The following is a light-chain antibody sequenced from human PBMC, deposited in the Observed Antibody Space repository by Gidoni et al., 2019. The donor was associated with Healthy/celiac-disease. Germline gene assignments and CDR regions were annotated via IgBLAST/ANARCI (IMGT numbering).Light chain of an antibody. Sequence: DIQMTQSPSTLSASVGDRVTITCRASQSISSWLAWYHQKPGKAPKLLIYKASSLESGVPSRFSGSGSGTEFTLTISSLQPDDFATYYCQQYNDYLFTFGPGTKVDIK. J-gene: IGKJ3*01. CDR3: QQYNDYLFT. CDR1: QSISSW. V-gene: IGKV1-5*03. CDR2: KAS.